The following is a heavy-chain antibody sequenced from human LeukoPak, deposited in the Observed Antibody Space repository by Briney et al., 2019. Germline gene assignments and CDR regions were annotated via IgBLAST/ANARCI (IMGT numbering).Heavy chain of an antibody. J-gene: IGHJ4*02. CDR2: ILYDGSNK. CDR1: GFTFSSYA. Sequence: GGSLRLSCAASGFTFSSYAMHWVRQAPGKGLEWVAVILYDGSNKYYADSVKGRFTISRDNSKNTLYLQMNSLRAEDTAVYYCARESAVAGLFDYWGQGTLVTVSS. V-gene: IGHV3-30-3*01. D-gene: IGHD6-19*01. CDR3: ARESAVAGLFDY.